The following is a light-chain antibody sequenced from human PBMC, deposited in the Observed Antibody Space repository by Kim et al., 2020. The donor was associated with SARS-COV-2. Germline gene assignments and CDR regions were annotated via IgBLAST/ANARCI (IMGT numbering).Light chain of an antibody. V-gene: IGKV3-11*01. Sequence: LSPWEKATLSCRADQSISTFLAWYQQRLGQAPKLLIYDTSKRAAGVPARFSASGSGTDFTLTISSLEPDDFATYYCQQRYSWPRTFGQGTKVDIK. CDR1: QSISTF. CDR3: QQRYSWPRT. J-gene: IGKJ1*01. CDR2: DTS.